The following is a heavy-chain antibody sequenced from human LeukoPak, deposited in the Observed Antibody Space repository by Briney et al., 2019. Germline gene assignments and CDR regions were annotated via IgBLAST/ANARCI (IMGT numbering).Heavy chain of an antibody. CDR1: GGSIGRSSYY. J-gene: IGHJ4*02. CDR3: ARHGSIATGAFTY. CDR2: IYSGGGT. V-gene: IGHV4-39*01. Sequence: PSETLSLTCSASGGSIGRSSYYWGWTRQPPGKGLEWIGSIYSGGGTYYNPSLKSRVTISVDTSRNQFSLKLGSVTAADTAVYYCARHGSIATGAFTYWGQGTLVTVSS. D-gene: IGHD6-13*01.